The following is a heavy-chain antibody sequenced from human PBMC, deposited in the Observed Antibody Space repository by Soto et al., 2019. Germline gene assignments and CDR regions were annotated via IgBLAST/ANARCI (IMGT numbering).Heavy chain of an antibody. CDR2: ISANNGNT. J-gene: IGHJ4*02. Sequence: QVQLVQSGAEVKKPGASVKVSCKASGYTFTSYGINWVRQAPGQGLEWMGWISANNGNTHYAKKLKGRVTMTTDTPTSTAYMALRSRRSEDTAGYYWARVQSGYDFAYWGEGTLVTVS. V-gene: IGHV1-18*01. CDR3: ARVQSGYDFAY. CDR1: GYTFTSYG. D-gene: IGHD5-12*01.